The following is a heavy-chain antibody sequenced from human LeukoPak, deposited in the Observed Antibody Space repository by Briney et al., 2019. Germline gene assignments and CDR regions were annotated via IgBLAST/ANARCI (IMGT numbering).Heavy chain of an antibody. J-gene: IGHJ6*03. CDR2: IWYDGSNK. Sequence: ARSLTLSCAASGFTFSSYGMHWVRQAPGKGLEWVAVIWYDGSNKYYADSEKGRFTISRDNSKNTLYLQMNSLRAEDTAVYYCAKDSRGGYYYYMDVWGKGTTVTVSS. D-gene: IGHD3-16*01. CDR1: GFTFSSYG. CDR3: AKDSRGGYYYYMDV. V-gene: IGHV3-33*06.